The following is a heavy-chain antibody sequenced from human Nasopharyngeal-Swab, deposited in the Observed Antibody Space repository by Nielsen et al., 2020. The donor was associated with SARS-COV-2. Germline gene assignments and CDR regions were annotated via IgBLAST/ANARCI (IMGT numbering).Heavy chain of an antibody. CDR3: ARHMSGCFRELLKRPGDYYYGMDV. D-gene: IGHD3-10*01. V-gene: IGHV5-51*01. Sequence: VRQMPGKGLEWLGIIYPGDSDTRYSPSFQGQVTISADKSISTAYLQWSSLKASDTAMYYCARHMSGCFRELLKRPGDYYYGMDVWGQGTTVTVSS. J-gene: IGHJ6*02. CDR2: IYPGDSDT.